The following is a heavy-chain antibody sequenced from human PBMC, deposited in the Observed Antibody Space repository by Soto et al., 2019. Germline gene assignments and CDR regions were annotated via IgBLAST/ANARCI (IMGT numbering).Heavy chain of an antibody. CDR1: GGAFGSYG. D-gene: IGHD2-15*01. CDR3: ARDLVLYGLDV. J-gene: IGHJ6*02. V-gene: IGHV1-69*06. CDR2: IIPNFGAP. Sequence: WASVKVSCKASGGAFGSYGISWARRAPGQGLEWVGGIIPNFGAPNYAQKFHGRVTILADSSTSTAYMELSGLKSEDTAVYYCARDLVLYGLDVWGQGTTVTVSS.